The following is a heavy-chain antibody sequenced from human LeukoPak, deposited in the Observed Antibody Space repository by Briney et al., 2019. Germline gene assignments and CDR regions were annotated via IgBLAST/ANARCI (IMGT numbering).Heavy chain of an antibody. V-gene: IGHV4-34*01. D-gene: IGHD2-8*01. Sequence: SETLSLTCAVYGGSFSGYYWSWIRQPPGKGLEWIGEINHSGSTNYNPSLKSRVTISVDTSKNQFSLKLSSVTAADTAVYYCAGRYCTNGVCSNGFDYWGQGTLVTVSS. CDR2: INHSGST. CDR1: GGSFSGYY. J-gene: IGHJ4*02. CDR3: AGRYCTNGVCSNGFDY.